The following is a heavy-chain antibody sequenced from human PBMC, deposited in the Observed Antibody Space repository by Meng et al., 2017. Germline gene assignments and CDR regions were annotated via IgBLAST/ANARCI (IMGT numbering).Heavy chain of an antibody. CDR3: ARADGSGSLWFFDY. V-gene: IGHV1-2*06. CDR1: GYTFTDYY. J-gene: IGHJ4*02. Sequence: ASVPVSCKASGYTFTDYYMQWVRQPPGQGLEWMGRINPNSGGTNYAQKFQGRVTMTRDTSISTAYMELSRLRSDDTAVYYCARADGSGSLWFFDYWGQGTLVTVSS. D-gene: IGHD3-10*01. CDR2: INPNSGGT.